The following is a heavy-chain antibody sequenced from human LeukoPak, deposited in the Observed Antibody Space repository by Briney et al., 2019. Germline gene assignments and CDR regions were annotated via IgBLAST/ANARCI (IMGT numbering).Heavy chain of an antibody. CDR1: GGSISSYY. CDR2: IYYNDNT. D-gene: IGHD6-19*01. V-gene: IGHV4-59*08. CDR3: ARHGTQWLRYPNFDY. J-gene: IGHJ4*02. Sequence: SETLSLTCTVSGGSISSYYWSWIRQPPGEGLEWIGSIYYNDNTDYNPSLKSRVTISVDTSNNQFSLKLSSVTAADTAVYYCARHGTQWLRYPNFDYWGQGTLVTVSS.